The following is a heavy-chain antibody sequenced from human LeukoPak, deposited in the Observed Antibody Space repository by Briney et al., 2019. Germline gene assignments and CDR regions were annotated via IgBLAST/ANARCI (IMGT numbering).Heavy chain of an antibody. Sequence: ASVKVSWKASGYTFNYYGITWVRQAPGQGLEWMGWVSAYSGNTNYAQKFQGRVTMTADTFTTTAYMELRSLRYDDAAVYYCARWNYYGSGRDYYYGMDVWGQGTTVTVSS. CDR3: ARWNYYGSGRDYYYGMDV. J-gene: IGHJ6*02. D-gene: IGHD3-10*01. CDR1: GYTFNYYG. V-gene: IGHV1-18*01. CDR2: VSAYSGNT.